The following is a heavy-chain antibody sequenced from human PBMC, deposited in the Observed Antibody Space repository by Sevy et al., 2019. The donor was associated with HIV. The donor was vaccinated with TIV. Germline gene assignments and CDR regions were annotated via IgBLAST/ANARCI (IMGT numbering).Heavy chain of an antibody. CDR3: PRGHSDSLTNFDY. Sequence: GGSLRLSCAGSGFSFSSYTINWVRQAPGKGLEWVASISSGGAYIHYGDSVKGRFTISRDNAKKSLFLQMNSLRAEDTAVYFCPRGHSDSLTNFDYWGQGTLVTVSS. V-gene: IGHV3-21*01. CDR2: ISSGGAYI. CDR1: GFSFSSYT. D-gene: IGHD2-21*02. J-gene: IGHJ4*02.